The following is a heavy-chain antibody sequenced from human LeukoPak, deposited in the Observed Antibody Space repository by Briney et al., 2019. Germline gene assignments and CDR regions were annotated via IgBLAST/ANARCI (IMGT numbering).Heavy chain of an antibody. CDR1: GVTLSTYA. D-gene: IGHD6-13*01. V-gene: IGHV3-23*01. CDR3: AKPGSSWSYYFDY. J-gene: IGHJ4*02. CDR2: ISSSGSGDNT. Sequence: GGSLRLSCAASGVTLSTYAMSWARQAPGKGLEWVSGISSSGSGDNTYYADSVKGRFTISRDSSKNTLFLHMNTLRAEDTAIYYCAKPGSSWSYYFDYWGQGTLVTVSS.